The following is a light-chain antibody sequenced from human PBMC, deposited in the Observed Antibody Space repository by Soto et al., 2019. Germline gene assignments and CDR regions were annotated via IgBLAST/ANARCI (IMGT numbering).Light chain of an antibody. CDR1: QDISTW. V-gene: IGKV1-12*01. J-gene: IGKJ4*01. CDR2: GAS. Sequence: DIQMTQSPSSVSASVGDRVTITCRASQDISTWLAWYQHKPGKAPNLLIYGASNLQSGVPSRISGSGSGTDFTLTISSLQPEDFATYYCQQANSFPLTFGGGTKVEIK. CDR3: QQANSFPLT.